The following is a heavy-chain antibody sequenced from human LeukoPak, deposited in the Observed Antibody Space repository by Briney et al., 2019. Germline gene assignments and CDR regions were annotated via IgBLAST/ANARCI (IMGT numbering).Heavy chain of an antibody. Sequence: GRSLRLSCAASGFTFSTYAMHWVRQAPGKGLEWVAVISYDGSNKKYGDSVKGRFTISRDNSKNTLYLQMNSLRVEDTAVYYCARDPPSHWGRGTLVTVSS. CDR3: ARDPPSH. CDR2: ISYDGSNK. CDR1: GFTFSTYA. V-gene: IGHV3-30-3*01. J-gene: IGHJ4*02. D-gene: IGHD2-2*01.